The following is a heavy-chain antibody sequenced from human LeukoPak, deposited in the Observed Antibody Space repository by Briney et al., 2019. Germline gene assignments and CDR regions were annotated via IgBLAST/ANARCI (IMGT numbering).Heavy chain of an antibody. D-gene: IGHD6-13*01. CDR3: ARGIAAAGDWRYYFDY. Sequence: PSETLSLTCTVSGGSISSYYWSWIRQPPGKGLEWIGYIYHSGSTNYNPSLKSRFTISVDTSKNQFSLRLSSVTAADTAVYYCARGIAAAGDWRYYFDYWGQGTLVTVSS. CDR2: IYHSGST. V-gene: IGHV4-59*01. J-gene: IGHJ4*02. CDR1: GGSISSYY.